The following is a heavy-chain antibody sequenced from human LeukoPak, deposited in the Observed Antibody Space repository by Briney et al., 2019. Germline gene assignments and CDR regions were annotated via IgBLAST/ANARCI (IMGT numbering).Heavy chain of an antibody. CDR2: INPNSGGT. Sequence: ASVKVSCKASGYTFTGYYMHWVRQAPGQGLEWMGWINPNSGGTNYAQKFQGRVTMTRDTSISTAYMELSRLRSDDTAVYYCARARVVADRFDYWGQGTLVTVSS. D-gene: IGHD2-15*01. V-gene: IGHV1-2*02. J-gene: IGHJ4*02. CDR3: ARARVVADRFDY. CDR1: GYTFTGYY.